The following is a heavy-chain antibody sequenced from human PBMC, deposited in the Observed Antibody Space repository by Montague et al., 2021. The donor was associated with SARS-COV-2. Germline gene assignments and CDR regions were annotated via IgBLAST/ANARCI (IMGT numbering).Heavy chain of an antibody. CDR3: AKGSHIYETRGLRTGWFDP. V-gene: IGHV4-34*01. CDR2: VIHSGKT. CDR1: GASYSGDD. J-gene: IGHJ5*02. D-gene: IGHD7-27*01. Sequence: SETLSLTCSGQGASYSGDDWKWTRLNPRKSWKWYGEVIHSGKTSYNPSLQSRLTMSVDTYKKQFSLRLSSVTAADTAVYFCAKGSHIYETRGLRTGWFDPWSQGTLVTVSS.